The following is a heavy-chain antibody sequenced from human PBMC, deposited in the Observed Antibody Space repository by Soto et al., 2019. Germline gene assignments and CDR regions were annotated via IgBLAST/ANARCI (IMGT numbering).Heavy chain of an antibody. CDR1: GGTFSSYA. J-gene: IGHJ5*02. Sequence: QVQLVQSGAEVKKPGSSVKVSCKASGGTFSSYAISWVRQAPGQGLEWMGGLIPIFGTADYAPKFQGRVTMTADESTITAYLELSSLRSEDTAVYYCARRGEGWFDPWGQGALVTVSS. CDR2: LIPIFGTA. V-gene: IGHV1-69*01. CDR3: ARRGEGWFDP.